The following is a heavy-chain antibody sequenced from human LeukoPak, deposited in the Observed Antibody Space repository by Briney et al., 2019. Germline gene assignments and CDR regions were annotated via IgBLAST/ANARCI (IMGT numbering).Heavy chain of an antibody. CDR1: GYSISSGYY. J-gene: IGHJ4*02. D-gene: IGHD3-10*01. CDR3: ARVPPHYYGTGSPD. Sequence: SETLSLNCNVSGYSISSGYYWGWIRQPPGKGLQWIGSIYNTGSTYYNPSLKCRITISVDTSKNQFSLRVTSVTATDTAVYYCARVPPHYYGTGSPDWGQGTLVTVSA. V-gene: IGHV4-38-2*02. CDR2: IYNTGST.